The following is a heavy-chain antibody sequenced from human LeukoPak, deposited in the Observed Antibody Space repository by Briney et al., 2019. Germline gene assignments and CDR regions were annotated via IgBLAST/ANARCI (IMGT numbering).Heavy chain of an antibody. V-gene: IGHV3-74*01. CDR1: TSYLTNYW. Sequence: GGSLRLSCIASTSYLTNYWMHWVRQVPGKGLTWVSRIDRDGIKADYADFVKGRFTISRDNAKNTLYLQMNSLRAEDTALYYCARDLGAYYDSSDNWFDPWGQGTLVTVSS. J-gene: IGHJ5*02. CDR2: IDRDGIKA. CDR3: ARDLGAYYDSSDNWFDP. D-gene: IGHD3-22*01.